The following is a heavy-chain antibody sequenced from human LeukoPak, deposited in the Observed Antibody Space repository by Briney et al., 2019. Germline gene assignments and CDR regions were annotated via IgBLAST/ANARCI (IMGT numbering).Heavy chain of an antibody. J-gene: IGHJ4*02. Sequence: PGGSLRLSCAASGFTFSSYWMHWVRQAPGKGLVWVSRINSDGSSTAYADSVKGRFTISRDNAKNTLYLQMNSLSAEDTAVYYCTRSLSGYDYSPDYWGQGTLVTVLS. CDR2: INSDGSST. V-gene: IGHV3-74*03. CDR1: GFTFSSYW. D-gene: IGHD6-25*01. CDR3: TRSLSGYDYSPDY.